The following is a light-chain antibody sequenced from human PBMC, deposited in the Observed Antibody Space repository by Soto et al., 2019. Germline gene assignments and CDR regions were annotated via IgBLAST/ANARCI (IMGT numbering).Light chain of an antibody. Sequence: DIQMTQSPSSLSASVGDRVTITCQASQDISNYLNWYQQKPGKAPKLLIYDASNLETGVPSRFSGGGSGTDFTITISSLQPEDIATYYCQQYDNLPRFTFGPGTKVDIK. CDR2: DAS. J-gene: IGKJ3*01. CDR1: QDISNY. V-gene: IGKV1-33*01. CDR3: QQYDNLPRFT.